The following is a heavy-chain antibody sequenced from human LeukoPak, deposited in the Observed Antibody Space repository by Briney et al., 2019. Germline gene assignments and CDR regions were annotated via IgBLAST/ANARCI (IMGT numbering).Heavy chain of an antibody. D-gene: IGHD3-16*02. CDR3: ARRYSGNYDYVWGSYRRRNWFDP. Sequence: PSETLSLTCNVSGYSISSGYYWGWIRQPPGKGLEWIANIDHTGSTFYNPSLKSRVTISVDTSKNQFSPNLGSVTAADTAMYYCARRYSGNYDYVWGSYRRRNWFDPWGQGTLVTVSS. CDR1: GYSISSGYY. CDR2: IDHTGST. V-gene: IGHV4-38-2*02. J-gene: IGHJ5*02.